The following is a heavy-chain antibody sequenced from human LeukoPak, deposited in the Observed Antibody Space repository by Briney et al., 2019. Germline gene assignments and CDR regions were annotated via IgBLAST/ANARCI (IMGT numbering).Heavy chain of an antibody. D-gene: IGHD3-22*01. CDR3: ATDRGYSSFDY. CDR2: IHPDGSQK. CDR1: GFTFSTYW. V-gene: IGHV3-7*01. J-gene: IGHJ4*02. Sequence: GGSLRLSCEGSGFTFSTYWMDWVRQSPGKRLEWVASIHPDGSQKDYGESVKGRFSISGDNAKKSLYLQMNSLRAEDTATYYCATDRGYSSFDYWGQGTLVTVSS.